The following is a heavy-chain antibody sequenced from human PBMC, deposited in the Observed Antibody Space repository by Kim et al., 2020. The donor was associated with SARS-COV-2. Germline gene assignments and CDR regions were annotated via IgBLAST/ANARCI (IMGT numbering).Heavy chain of an antibody. CDR1: GYIFTSYY. J-gene: IGHJ4*02. V-gene: IGHV1-46*01. Sequence: ASVKVSCKASGYIFTSYYVHWVRQAPGRWLEWMGVINPSADATTYGQKFLGRVTVTRDRSTNTVYMELSGLTSDDTAVYYCARAVSYSSSSGYFDYWGQG. CDR2: INPSADAT. D-gene: IGHD6-6*01. CDR3: ARAVSYSSSSGYFDY.